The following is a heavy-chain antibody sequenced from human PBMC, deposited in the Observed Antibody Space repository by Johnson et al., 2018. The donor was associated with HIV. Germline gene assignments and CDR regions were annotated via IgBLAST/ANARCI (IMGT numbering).Heavy chain of an antibody. D-gene: IGHD3-10*01. V-gene: IGHV3-30*04. CDR3: ATLWFGEVSVYDACDV. CDR2: ISYDASNK. Sequence: QVQLVESGGGLVQPGGSLRLSCAASAFTFSSYAMSWVRQAPGKGLEWVAVISYDASNKYYADYVKGRFTISRDNAKNSLYLQMNSLRPEDSAVYYCATLWFGEVSVYDACDVWGQGTMVTVSS. CDR1: AFTFSSYA. J-gene: IGHJ3*01.